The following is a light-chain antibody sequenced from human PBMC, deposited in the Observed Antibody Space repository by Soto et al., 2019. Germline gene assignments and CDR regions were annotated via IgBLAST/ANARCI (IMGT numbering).Light chain of an antibody. J-gene: IGLJ3*02. CDR1: SSNFGAGYD. CDR3: QSYDTSLRGWV. Sequence: QSVLTQPPSVSGAPGQRVTISCTGSSSNFGAGYDVHWYRQLPGTAPKLLIFGNINRPSGVPDRFSGSKSGTSASLAIAGLQAEDEADYYCQSYDTSLRGWVFGGGTQLTVL. CDR2: GNI. V-gene: IGLV1-40*01.